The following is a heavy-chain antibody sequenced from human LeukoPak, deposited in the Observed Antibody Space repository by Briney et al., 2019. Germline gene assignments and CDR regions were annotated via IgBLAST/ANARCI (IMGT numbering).Heavy chain of an antibody. CDR3: ASRSGSFSDALDI. CDR1: GAPVSSGSYY. D-gene: IGHD3-10*01. V-gene: IGHV4-61*01. Sequence: SETLSLTCTVSGAPVSSGSYYWTWIRQPPGKGLEWIGYIHYSESTKYNPSLKSRVTMSVDTSKNQFSLKLSSVTAADTAVYYCASRSGSFSDALDIWGQGTLVTVSS. CDR2: IHYSEST. J-gene: IGHJ3*02.